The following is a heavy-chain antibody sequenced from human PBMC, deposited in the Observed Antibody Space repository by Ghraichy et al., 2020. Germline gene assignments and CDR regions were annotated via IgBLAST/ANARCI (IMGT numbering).Heavy chain of an antibody. J-gene: IGHJ6*02. D-gene: IGHD2-21*02. CDR3: ARHPRADSHSQSYGLDV. CDR2: IHHSGSS. Sequence: IHHSGSSSYKSSLKSRVTISVEMSKNQFSLKLTSVTAADTAVYYCARHPRADSHSQSYGLDVFGLGTTVT. V-gene: IGHV4-34*01.